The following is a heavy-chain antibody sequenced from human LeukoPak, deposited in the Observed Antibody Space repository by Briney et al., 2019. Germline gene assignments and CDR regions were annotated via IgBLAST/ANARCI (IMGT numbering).Heavy chain of an antibody. Sequence: ASVKVSCKASGYNFTSYDINWVRRATGQGLEWMGWMNPNSGNTGYEQKFQGRVTMTRNTSISTAYMELSSLRSEDTAVYYCARSNMVRGVLISRPFDYWGQGTLVTVSS. D-gene: IGHD3-10*01. CDR2: MNPNSGNT. J-gene: IGHJ4*02. CDR3: ARSNMVRGVLISRPFDY. CDR1: GYNFTSYD. V-gene: IGHV1-8*01.